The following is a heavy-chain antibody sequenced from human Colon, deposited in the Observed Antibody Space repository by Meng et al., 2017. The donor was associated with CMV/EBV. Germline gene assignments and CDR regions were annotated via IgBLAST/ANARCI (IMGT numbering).Heavy chain of an antibody. Sequence: CAASVLSITAYAVDWLRQAPGRGREWVSVISASGYYTFYAGSVKRRFTIGRDISKNTVYLQTNSLRAEDTAVYFWAKAPTRRYYFDSWGQGSLVTVSS. CDR3: AKAPTRRYYFDS. CDR1: VLSITAYA. CDR2: ISASGYYT. D-gene: IGHD5-24*01. V-gene: IGHV3-23*01. J-gene: IGHJ4*02.